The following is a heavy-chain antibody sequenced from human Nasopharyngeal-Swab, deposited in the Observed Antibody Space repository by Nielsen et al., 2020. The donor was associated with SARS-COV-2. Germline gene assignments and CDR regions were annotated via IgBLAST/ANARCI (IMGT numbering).Heavy chain of an antibody. CDR1: GYTFTSYG. CDR3: ATGPAVAGTNWFDP. Sequence: ASVKVSCKASGYTFTSYGISWVRQAPGQGLEWMGWISAYNGNTNYAQKFQGRVTMTEDTSTDTAYMELSSLRSEDTAVYYCATGPAVAGTNWFDPWGQGTLVTVSS. J-gene: IGHJ5*02. D-gene: IGHD6-19*01. V-gene: IGHV1-18*01. CDR2: ISAYNGNT.